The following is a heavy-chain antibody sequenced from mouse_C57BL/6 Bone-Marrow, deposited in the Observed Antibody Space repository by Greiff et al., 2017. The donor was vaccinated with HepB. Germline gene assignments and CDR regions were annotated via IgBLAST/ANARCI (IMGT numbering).Heavy chain of an antibody. V-gene: IGHV1-81*01. J-gene: IGHJ1*03. CDR1: GYTFTSYG. CDR3: ATHADYYGSSHWYFDV. CDR2: IYPRSGNT. D-gene: IGHD1-1*01. Sequence: QVQLKESGAELARPGASVKLSCKASGYTFTSYGISWVKQRTGQGLEWIGEIYPRSGNTYYNEKFKGKATLTADKSSSTAYMELRSLTSEDSAVYFCATHADYYGSSHWYFDVWGTGTTVTVSS.